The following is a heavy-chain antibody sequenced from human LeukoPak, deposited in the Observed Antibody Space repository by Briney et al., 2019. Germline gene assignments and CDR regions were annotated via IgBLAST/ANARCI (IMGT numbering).Heavy chain of an antibody. CDR2: INPNSGGT. V-gene: IGHV1-2*02. CDR3: AGKASESGYFSY. Sequence: ASVKVSCKASVYTFTGYYMHWVRQAPGQGREWMGWINPNSGGTNYAQKSQGRVTMTRDTSISTAYMELSGLRSDDMAVYFCAGKASESGYFSYWGQGTLVTVSS. J-gene: IGHJ4*02. CDR1: VYTFTGYY. D-gene: IGHD5-12*01.